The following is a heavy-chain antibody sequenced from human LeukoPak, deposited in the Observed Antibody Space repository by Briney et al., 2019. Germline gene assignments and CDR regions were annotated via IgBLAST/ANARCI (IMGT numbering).Heavy chain of an antibody. CDR3: ARERSSGYYIGRFDP. Sequence: PSETLSLTCTVSGGSISSSSYYWGWIRQPPGKGLEWIGYIYYSESTRYNPSLKSRVTISLDTSKNQFSLKLSSVTAADTAVYYCARERSSGYYIGRFDPWGQGTLVTVSS. V-gene: IGHV4-61*05. CDR1: GGSISSSSYY. D-gene: IGHD3-22*01. J-gene: IGHJ5*02. CDR2: IYYSEST.